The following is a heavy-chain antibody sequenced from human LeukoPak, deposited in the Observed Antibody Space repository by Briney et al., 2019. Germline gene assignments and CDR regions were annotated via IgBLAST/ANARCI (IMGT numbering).Heavy chain of an antibody. CDR2: ISSSSSTI. D-gene: IGHD3-3*01. J-gene: IGHJ4*02. CDR1: GFTFSSYS. Sequence: GGSLRLSCAASGFTFSSYSMNWVRQAPGKGLEWVSYISSSSSTIYYADSVKGRFTISRDNAKNSLYLQMNSLRAEDTAVYYCAREALFGVVTNFDYWGQGTLVTVSS. V-gene: IGHV3-48*01. CDR3: AREALFGVVTNFDY.